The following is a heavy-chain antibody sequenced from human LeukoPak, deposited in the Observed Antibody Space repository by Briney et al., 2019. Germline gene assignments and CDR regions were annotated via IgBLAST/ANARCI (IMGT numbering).Heavy chain of an antibody. CDR2: IYYSGST. Sequence: SETLSLTCSVSGGSISSYYWSWIRQPPGKGLEWIGNIYYSGSTNYNPSLKSRVTISVDTSKNQFSLKLSSVTAADTAVYYCARRRGDYVDYWGQGTLVTVSS. D-gene: IGHD5-24*01. CDR1: GGSISSYY. CDR3: ARRRGDYVDY. J-gene: IGHJ4*02. V-gene: IGHV4-59*01.